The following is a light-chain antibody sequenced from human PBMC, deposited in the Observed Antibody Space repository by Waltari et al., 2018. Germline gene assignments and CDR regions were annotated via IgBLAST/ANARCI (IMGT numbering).Light chain of an antibody. CDR3: QQRSNWPPYT. CDR1: QSVSSY. Sequence: EIVLTQSPATLSLSPGERATLSCRASQSVSSYLACYQQQPGQAPRPLILDASNRATSIPARFSGSGSGTDFTLTISSLEPEDFAVYYCQQRSNWPPYTFGQGTKLEIK. CDR2: DAS. J-gene: IGKJ2*01. V-gene: IGKV3-11*01.